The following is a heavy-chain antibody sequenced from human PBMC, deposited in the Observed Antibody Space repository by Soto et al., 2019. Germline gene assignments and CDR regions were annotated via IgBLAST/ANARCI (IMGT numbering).Heavy chain of an antibody. CDR3: ARVQDYYGSGSYYRPAFDI. CDR2: IIPILGIA. CDR1: GGTFSSYT. Sequence: SVKVSCKASGGTFSSYTISWVRQAPGQGLEWMGRIIPILGIANYAQKFQGRVTITADKSTSTAYMELSSLRSEDTAVYYCARVQDYYGSGSYYRPAFDIWGQGTMVTVS. D-gene: IGHD3-10*01. V-gene: IGHV1-69*02. J-gene: IGHJ3*02.